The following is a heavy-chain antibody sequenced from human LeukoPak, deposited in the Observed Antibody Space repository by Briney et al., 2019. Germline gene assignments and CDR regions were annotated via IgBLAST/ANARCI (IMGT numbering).Heavy chain of an antibody. J-gene: IGHJ4*02. CDR1: GFIFSSYA. V-gene: IGHV3-30-3*01. CDR2: ISYDGSNK. Sequence: GGSLRLSCAASGFIFSSYAIHWVRQAPGKGLEWVAVISYDGSNKYYADSVKGRFTVSRDNAKKSLFLQMSSLRVEDTAVYYCARDPSLESDYGVYSADWGQGTLVTVS. D-gene: IGHD4-17*01. CDR3: ARDPSLESDYGVYSAD.